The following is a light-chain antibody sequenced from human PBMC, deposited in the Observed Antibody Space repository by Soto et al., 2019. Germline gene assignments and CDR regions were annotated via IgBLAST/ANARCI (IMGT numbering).Light chain of an antibody. CDR1: RSNIGTNT. Sequence: QSLLTQPPSASGTPGQRVSISCSGSRSNIGTNTVNWYQQLPGTAPKLLIYTNDERPSGVPDRFSGSKSGTSASLAISGLQSDDEADYYCAAWDDSLNGQVFGTGTKLTVL. CDR3: AAWDDSLNGQV. V-gene: IGLV1-44*01. CDR2: TND. J-gene: IGLJ1*01.